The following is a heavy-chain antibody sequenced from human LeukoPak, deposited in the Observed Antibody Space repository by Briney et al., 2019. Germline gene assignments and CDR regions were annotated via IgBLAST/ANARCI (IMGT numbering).Heavy chain of an antibody. CDR1: GFTFSGFA. CDR3: TRDSGTYNWFDP. Sequence: GGSLRLPLAASGFTFSGFAIYLVRQSSGKGLEWVGQIDKKDKGYATATAYAASVKGRFPISRDDSINTAYLQMKSLKTEDTALYYCTRDSGTYNWFDPWGQGALVTVSS. CDR2: IDKKDKGYATAT. V-gene: IGHV3-73*01. J-gene: IGHJ5*02. D-gene: IGHD1-26*01.